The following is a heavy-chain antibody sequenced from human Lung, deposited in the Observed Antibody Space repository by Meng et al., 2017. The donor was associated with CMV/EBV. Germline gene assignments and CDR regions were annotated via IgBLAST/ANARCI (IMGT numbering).Heavy chain of an antibody. J-gene: IGHJ4*02. V-gene: IGHV4-39*01. CDR3: ARHHHSPTFDY. CDR1: GGSVSSKSFY. Sequence: HRRGLSPELWRPSDTLSLTAPLSGGSVSSKSFYLAGIRQPPGEGLEWIGCVVYSGTTYYTSSLKSRVSISVDTSKNQFSLRLSSVTAADTAVYYCARHHHSPTFDYWGQGTLVTGSS. CDR2: VVYSGTT. D-gene: IGHD1-14*01.